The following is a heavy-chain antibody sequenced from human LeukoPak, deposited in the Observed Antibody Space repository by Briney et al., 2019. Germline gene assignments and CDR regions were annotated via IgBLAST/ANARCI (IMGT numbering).Heavy chain of an antibody. Sequence: SETLSLTCTVSGGSISSGDYYWSWIRQPPGKGLEWIGYIYYSGSTYYNPSLKSRVTISVDTSKNQFSLKLSSVTAADTAVYYCARSGDSGYLDYWGQGTLVTVSS. CDR3: ARSGDSGYLDY. J-gene: IGHJ4*02. CDR2: IYYSGST. V-gene: IGHV4-30-4*01. D-gene: IGHD1-26*01. CDR1: GGSISSGDYY.